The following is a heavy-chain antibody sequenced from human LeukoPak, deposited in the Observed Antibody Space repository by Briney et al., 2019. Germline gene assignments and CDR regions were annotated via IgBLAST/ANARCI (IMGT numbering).Heavy chain of an antibody. J-gene: IGHJ4*02. CDR2: ISAYNGHT. D-gene: IGHD4-17*01. V-gene: IGHV1-18*01. CDR3: ARTGIDYGDYGLLDY. Sequence: GASVKVSCKASGYTFTKYGITWVRQAPGQGPEWVGWISAYNGHTESAQKFQGRVNMTTDTSTNTAYMELRSLRSDDTAVYYCARTGIDYGDYGLLDYWGQGSLVTVSS. CDR1: GYTFTKYG.